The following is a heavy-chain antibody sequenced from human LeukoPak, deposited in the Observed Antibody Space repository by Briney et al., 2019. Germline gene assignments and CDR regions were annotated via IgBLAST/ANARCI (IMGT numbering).Heavy chain of an antibody. CDR3: ARDRGRGGMDYYDSSGSSDAFDI. Sequence: PSETLSLTCIVSGGSTSSNNYYWGWIRQPPGKGLEWIGSIIYSGNTYYSASVKGRVTMSVDTSKNQFSLKLSSVTAADTAVYYCARDRGRGGMDYYDSSGSSDAFDIWGQGTMVTVSS. V-gene: IGHV4-39*07. CDR1: GGSTSSNNYY. D-gene: IGHD3-22*01. CDR2: IIYSGNT. J-gene: IGHJ3*02.